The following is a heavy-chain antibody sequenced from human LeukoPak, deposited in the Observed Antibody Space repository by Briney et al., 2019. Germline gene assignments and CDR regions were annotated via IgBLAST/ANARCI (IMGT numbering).Heavy chain of an antibody. Sequence: SETLSLTCTVSGGSISSYYWSWIRQPPRKGLEWIGYIYYSGSTNYNPSLKSRVTISVDTSKNQFSLKLSSVTAADTAVYYCARPDSSGSDYWGQGTLVTVSS. CDR2: IYYSGST. V-gene: IGHV4-59*12. CDR3: ARPDSSGSDY. CDR1: GGSISSYY. J-gene: IGHJ4*02. D-gene: IGHD6-19*01.